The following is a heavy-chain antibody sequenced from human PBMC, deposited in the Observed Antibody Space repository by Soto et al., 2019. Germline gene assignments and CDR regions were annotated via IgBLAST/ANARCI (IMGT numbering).Heavy chain of an antibody. V-gene: IGHV1-2*02. J-gene: IGHJ5*02. D-gene: IGHD3-10*01. Sequence: QVQLVQSGAEVKKPGASVKVSCKASGYTFTGYYMHWVRQAPGQGLEWMGWINPNSGGTNYAQKFQGRVTMTRDTSISTAYMELSRLRSDDTAVYYCARGPGDYGSGRKRWFDPWGQGTLVTVSS. CDR1: GYTFTGYY. CDR2: INPNSGGT. CDR3: ARGPGDYGSGRKRWFDP.